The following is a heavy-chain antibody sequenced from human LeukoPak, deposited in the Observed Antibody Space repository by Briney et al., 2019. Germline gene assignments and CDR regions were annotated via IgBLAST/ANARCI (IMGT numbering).Heavy chain of an antibody. D-gene: IGHD5-24*01. J-gene: IGHJ4*02. Sequence: PGGSLRLSCAASGFSFSSYWMHWVRQDAGKGLMWVSRINPDGRTTDYADSGKGRFSISRDNAKKTLYLEMNSLRVEDTAVYYCARRDRTIWGLPYWGQGALVTVSS. V-gene: IGHV3-74*01. CDR3: ARRDRTIWGLPY. CDR1: GFSFSSYW. CDR2: INPDGRTT.